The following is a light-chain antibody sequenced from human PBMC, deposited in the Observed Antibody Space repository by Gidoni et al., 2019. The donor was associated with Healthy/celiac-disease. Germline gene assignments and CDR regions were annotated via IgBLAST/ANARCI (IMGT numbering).Light chain of an antibody. J-gene: IGLJ3*02. CDR2: EVS. CDR3: SSYTSTITPWV. V-gene: IGLV2-14*01. Sequence: QSALTQPASVSGSPGQSITIACTGSSSDVGAYNYVSWYQHHPGKAPKLMIYEVSNRPSGVSYRCSGSKSGNTASLTISGLQAEDEADYYCSSYTSTITPWVLGGGTKLTVL. CDR1: SSDVGAYNY.